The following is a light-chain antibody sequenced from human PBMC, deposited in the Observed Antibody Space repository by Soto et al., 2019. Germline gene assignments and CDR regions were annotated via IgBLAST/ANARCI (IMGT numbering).Light chain of an antibody. CDR3: QQYVSSPWA. J-gene: IGKJ1*01. CDR2: GAS. Sequence: EIVLAQSPGTLSLSPGESATLSCRASQSVSSSFLAWYQQKAGQAPRLLIYGASRRATGIPDRFRGSGSGTDFTLTISRLEPEDFAVYYCQQYVSSPWAFGQGTKVEI. CDR1: QSVSSSF. V-gene: IGKV3-20*01.